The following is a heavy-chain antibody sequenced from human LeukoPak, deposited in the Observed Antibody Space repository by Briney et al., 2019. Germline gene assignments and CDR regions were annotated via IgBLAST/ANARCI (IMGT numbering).Heavy chain of an antibody. D-gene: IGHD5-24*01. V-gene: IGHV3-9*03. Sequence: GGSLRHSCAASGFTFDDYAMHWVRQAPGKGLEWVSGISWNSGSIGYADSVKGRFTISRDNAKNSLYLQMNSLRAEDMALYYCAKARRRWLQYDAFDIWGQGTMVTVSS. CDR2: ISWNSGSI. J-gene: IGHJ3*02. CDR1: GFTFDDYA. CDR3: AKARRRWLQYDAFDI.